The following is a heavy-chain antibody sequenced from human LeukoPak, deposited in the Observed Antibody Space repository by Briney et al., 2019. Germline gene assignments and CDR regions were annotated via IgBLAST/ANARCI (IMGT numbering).Heavy chain of an antibody. V-gene: IGHV3-23*01. D-gene: IGHD1-26*01. CDR1: GFLFSTYT. J-gene: IGHJ4*02. CDR3: AKDKVPDGKWDIDY. Sequence: GGSLRLSCAASGFLFSTYTVNWVRQAPGQGLEWVAALAAASGTRYYANSVKGRFTISRDNSKNTVFLQMNSLRVEDTAVYYCAKDKVPDGKWDIDYWGQGTLITVSS. CDR2: LAAASGTR.